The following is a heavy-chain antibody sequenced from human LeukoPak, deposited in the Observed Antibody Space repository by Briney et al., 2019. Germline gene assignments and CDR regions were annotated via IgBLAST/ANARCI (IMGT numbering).Heavy chain of an antibody. V-gene: IGHV4-59*01. J-gene: IGHJ4*02. Sequence: SETLSLTCTVSGGSISSYYWSWIRQPPGKGLEWIGYIYYSGSTNYNPSLKSRVTRSVDTSKNQFSLKLSSVTAADTAVYYCARREVRGVIFYWGQGTLVTVSS. CDR2: IYYSGST. CDR3: ARREVRGVIFY. D-gene: IGHD3-10*01. CDR1: GGSISSYY.